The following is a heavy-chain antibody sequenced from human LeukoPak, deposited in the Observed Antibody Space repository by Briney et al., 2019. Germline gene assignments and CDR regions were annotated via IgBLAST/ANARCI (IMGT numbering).Heavy chain of an antibody. J-gene: IGHJ4*02. D-gene: IGHD1-26*01. CDR3: ARSRGGSFDY. Sequence: GGSLRLSCAASGFTFSYYWMGWVRQAPGKGLEWVSYISSSSSTIYYADSVKGRFTISRDNAKNSLYLQMNSLRDEDTAVYYCARSRGGSFDYWGQGTLVTVSS. V-gene: IGHV3-48*02. CDR2: ISSSSSTI. CDR1: GFTFSYYW.